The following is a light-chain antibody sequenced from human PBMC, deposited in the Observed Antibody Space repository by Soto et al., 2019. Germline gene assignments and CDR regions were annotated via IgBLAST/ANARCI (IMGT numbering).Light chain of an antibody. CDR1: QSVSSY. CDR3: QQRTNWPLFT. CDR2: DPS. Sequence: EIVLTQFPATLSLSPGERATLSCRASQSVSSYLAWHQQKPGHAPRLLIYDPSRRAAGVPARFSASGSGTDFTLTISSLEPEDFAVYYCQQRTNWPLFTFGPGTKGDIK. V-gene: IGKV3-11*01. J-gene: IGKJ3*01.